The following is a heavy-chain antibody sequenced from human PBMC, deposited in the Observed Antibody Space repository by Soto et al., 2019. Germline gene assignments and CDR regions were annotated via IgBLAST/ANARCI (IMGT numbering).Heavy chain of an antibody. J-gene: IGHJ4*02. V-gene: IGHV3-21*01. CDR2: ISSSSSYI. D-gene: IGHD6-19*01. CDR3: AREGIAVAGYYFDY. CDR1: GFTFSSYS. Sequence: EVQLVESGGGLVKPRGSLRLSCAASGFTFSSYSMNWVRQAPGKGLEWVSSISSSSSYIYYADSVKGRFTISRDNAKNSLYLQMNSLRAEDTAVYYCAREGIAVAGYYFDYWGQGTLVTVSS.